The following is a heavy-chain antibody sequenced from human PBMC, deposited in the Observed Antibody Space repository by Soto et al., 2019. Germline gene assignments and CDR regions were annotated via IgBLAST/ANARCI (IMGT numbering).Heavy chain of an antibody. J-gene: IGHJ4*02. CDR2: IYPDDDGT. Sequence: GESLKISCKASGYTFTNYWIAWVRQMSGKGLEWVGVIYPDDDGTTYGPTVQGQVTISADKSLNPAYLKWSSLEVSDTAMCFCARSIYGTGGYYSDYWGQGTPVTVSS. CDR3: ARSIYGTGGYYSDY. CDR1: GYTFTNYW. D-gene: IGHD3-10*01. V-gene: IGHV5-51*01.